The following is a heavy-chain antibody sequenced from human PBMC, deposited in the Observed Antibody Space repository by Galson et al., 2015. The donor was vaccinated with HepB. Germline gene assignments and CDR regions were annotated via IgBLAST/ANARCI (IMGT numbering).Heavy chain of an antibody. CDR2: SKSKSEGGTI. J-gene: IGHJ4*02. CDR3: TTDRRRYFDY. Sequence: SLRLSCATSGFMFKNAWLSWVRQAPGKGLEWIGRSKSKSEGGTIDYAAPVKGRFSISRDDSENTLYLHMNSPKIEDTAIYFCTTDRRRYFDYWGQGTLVTVSS. CDR1: GFMFKNAW. V-gene: IGHV3-15*01.